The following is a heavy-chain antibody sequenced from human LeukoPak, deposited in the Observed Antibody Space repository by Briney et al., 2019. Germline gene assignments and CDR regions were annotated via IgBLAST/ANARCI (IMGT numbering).Heavy chain of an antibody. J-gene: IGHJ6*02. V-gene: IGHV4-34*01. CDR3: ARGKPTSIAAAGTYYGMDV. Sequence: PSETLSLTCAVYGGSFSGYYWSWICQPPGKGLEWIGEINHSGSTNYNPSLKSRVTISVDTSKNQFSLKLSSVTAADTAVYYCARGKPTSIAAAGTYYGMDVWGQGTTVTVSS. CDR2: INHSGST. D-gene: IGHD6-13*01. CDR1: GGSFSGYY.